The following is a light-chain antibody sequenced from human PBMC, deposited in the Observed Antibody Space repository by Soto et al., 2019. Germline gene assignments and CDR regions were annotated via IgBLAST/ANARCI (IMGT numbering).Light chain of an antibody. Sequence: DIQMTQSPSSLSASVGDRATITCRASQSIATYFNWYQQSPGQAPKLLIFAASSLKSGVPSWFSGSGSGTEFPLTISSLQPEDFETYYCQKSYSSPRTFGHGTKVDI. V-gene: IGKV1-39*01. CDR1: QSIATY. CDR3: QKSYSSPRT. CDR2: AAS. J-gene: IGKJ1*01.